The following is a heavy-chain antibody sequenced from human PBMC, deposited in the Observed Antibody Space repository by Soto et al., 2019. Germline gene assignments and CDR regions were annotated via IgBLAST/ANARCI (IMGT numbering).Heavy chain of an antibody. CDR2: IGTAGDT. CDR1: GFTFSSYD. D-gene: IGHD5-12*01. CDR3: ARDSGYSYYYYYGMDV. V-gene: IGHV3-13*01. J-gene: IGHJ6*02. Sequence: GSLRLSCAASGFTFSSYDMHWVRQATGKGLEWVSAIGTAGDTYYPGSVKGRFTISRENAKNSLYLQMNSLRAEDTAVYYCARDSGYSYYYYYGMDVWGQGTTVTVSS.